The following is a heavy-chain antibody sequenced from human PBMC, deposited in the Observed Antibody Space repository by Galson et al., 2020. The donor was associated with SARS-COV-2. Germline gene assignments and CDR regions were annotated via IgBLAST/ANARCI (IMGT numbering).Heavy chain of an antibody. CDR3: ARQKNDFWGGYYIDY. CDR2: IDPSDSYT. CDR1: GYSFTSYW. D-gene: IGHD3-3*01. Sequence: KIGESLKISCTGSGYSFTSYWISWVRQMPGKGLEWMGRIDPSDSYTNYSPYFQGHVTISADKSISTAYLQWSSLKASDTAMYYCARQKNDFWGGYYIDYWGQGTPVTVSS. V-gene: IGHV5-10-1*01. J-gene: IGHJ4*02.